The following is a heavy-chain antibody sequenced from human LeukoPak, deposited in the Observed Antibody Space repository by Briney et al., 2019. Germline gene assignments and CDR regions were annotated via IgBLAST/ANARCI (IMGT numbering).Heavy chain of an antibody. D-gene: IGHD3-9*01. CDR3: ARRTYDILTGYYSGFDY. Sequence: GGSLRLSCAASGFTFSSYWMSWVRQAPGKGLEWVANIKQDGSEKYYVDSVKGRFTTSRDNAKNSLYLQMNSLRAEDTAVYYCARRTYDILTGYYSGFDYWGQGTLVTVSS. CDR1: GFTFSSYW. V-gene: IGHV3-7*01. CDR2: IKQDGSEK. J-gene: IGHJ4*02.